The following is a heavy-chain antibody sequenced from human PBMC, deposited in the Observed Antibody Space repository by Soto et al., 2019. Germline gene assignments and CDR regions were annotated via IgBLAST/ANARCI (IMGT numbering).Heavy chain of an antibody. CDR2: IYYSGST. J-gene: IGHJ4*02. CDR1: GGSFSSYY. V-gene: IGHV4-39*01. Sequence: PSETLSLTCAVYGGSFSSYYWGWIRQPPGKGLEWIGSIYYSGSTYYNPSLKSRVTISVDTSKNQFSLKLSSVTAADTAVYYCARQDPYYFDYWGQGTLVTVSS. CDR3: ARQDPYYFDY.